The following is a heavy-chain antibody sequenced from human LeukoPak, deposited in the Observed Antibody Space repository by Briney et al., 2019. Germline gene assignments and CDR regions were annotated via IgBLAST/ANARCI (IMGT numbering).Heavy chain of an antibody. Sequence: SGGSLRLSCATSGLAVNIIYMGWVRQAPGEGLEWASVIYAGGSTYYGDSVRGRFTISRDNSMNTLHLQMNSLRAEDTAVYFCARDSRNYGGAFDYWGQGTLVTVSS. CDR1: GLAVNIIY. D-gene: IGHD4-23*01. V-gene: IGHV3-53*01. CDR2: IYAGGST. CDR3: ARDSRNYGGAFDY. J-gene: IGHJ4*02.